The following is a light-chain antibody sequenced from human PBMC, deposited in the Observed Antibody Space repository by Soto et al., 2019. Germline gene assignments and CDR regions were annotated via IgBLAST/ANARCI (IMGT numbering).Light chain of an antibody. J-gene: IGKJ2*01. CDR3: QQYITSPPMYT. CDR1: QSVTSRY. V-gene: IGKV3-20*01. Sequence: ETVLTQSPGTLSLSPGERATLSCRASQSVTSRYLAWYQQKPGQAPRLLIYGASNRATGIPDRFSGSGSGTEFTLTISRLEPYDFAVYYCQQYITSPPMYTFGQGTKLEIK. CDR2: GAS.